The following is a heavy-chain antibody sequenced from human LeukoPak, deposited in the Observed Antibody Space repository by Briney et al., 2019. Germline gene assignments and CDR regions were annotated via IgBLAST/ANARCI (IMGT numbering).Heavy chain of an antibody. J-gene: IGHJ3*02. CDR1: GGTFSSYA. CDR3: ARETLVRATTYGAFDI. CDR2: IIPIFGTA. D-gene: IGHD1-26*01. V-gene: IGHV1-69*05. Sequence: ASVKVSCKASGGTFSSYAISWVRQAPGQGLEWMGRIIPIFGTANYAQKFQGRVTITTDESTSTAYMELSSLRSEDTAVYYCARETLVRATTYGAFDIWGQGTMVTVSS.